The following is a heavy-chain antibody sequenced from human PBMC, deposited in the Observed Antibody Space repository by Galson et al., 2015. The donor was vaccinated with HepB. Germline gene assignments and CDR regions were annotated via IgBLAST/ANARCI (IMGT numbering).Heavy chain of an antibody. Sequence: SLRLSCAASGFTFSSYAMHWVRQAPGKGLEWVAVISYDGSNKYYADSVKGRFTISRDSSKNTVYLQMNSLRAEDTAVYYCARTITGRTRLDGMDVWGQGTTVTVSS. CDR3: ARTITGRTRLDGMDV. V-gene: IGHV3-30*14. CDR1: GFTFSSYA. CDR2: ISYDGSNK. J-gene: IGHJ6*02. D-gene: IGHD1/OR15-1a*01.